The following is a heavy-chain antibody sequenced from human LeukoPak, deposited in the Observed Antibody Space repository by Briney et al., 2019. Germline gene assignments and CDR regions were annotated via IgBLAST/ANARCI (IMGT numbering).Heavy chain of an antibody. D-gene: IGHD3-10*01. CDR1: GGSISSSSYY. CDR2: IYYSGST. CDR3: ARDSMVRGVRYGMDV. Sequence: SETLSLTCTVSGGSISSSSYYWGWFRQPPGKGLEWIGSIYYSGSTYYNPSLKSRVTISVDTSKNQFSLKLSSVTAADTAVYYCARDSMVRGVRYGMDVWGKGTTVTVSS. V-gene: IGHV4-39*07. J-gene: IGHJ6*04.